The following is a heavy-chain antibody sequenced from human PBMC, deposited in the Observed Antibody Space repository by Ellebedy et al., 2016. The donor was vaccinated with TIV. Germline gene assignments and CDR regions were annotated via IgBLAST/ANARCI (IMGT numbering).Heavy chain of an antibody. J-gene: IGHJ4*02. D-gene: IGHD1-26*01. CDR2: ISYDGSNK. CDR1: GFTFSSYG. V-gene: IGHV3-30*18. Sequence: GESLKISCAASGFTFSSYGMHWVRQAPGKGLEWVAVISYDGSNKYYADSVKGRFTISRDNSKNTLYLQMNSLRPEDTAVYYCAKVGPSGSYYFDYWGQGTLVTVSS. CDR3: AKVGPSGSYYFDY.